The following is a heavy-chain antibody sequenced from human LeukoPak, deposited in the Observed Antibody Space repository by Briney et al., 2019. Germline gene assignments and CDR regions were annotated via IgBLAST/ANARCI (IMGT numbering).Heavy chain of an antibody. CDR3: APQLWDHPGP. V-gene: IGHV3-23*01. Sequence: GGFLRLSCAASGFTFSTFAMIWVRQPPGKGLEWVSSIFPSGGEIHYADSMEGRFIISRDNSKNTLYLHMDSLRAEDTALYYCAPQLWDHPGPWGQGIPVTVSS. J-gene: IGHJ5*02. CDR2: IFPSGGEI. CDR1: GFTFSTFA. D-gene: IGHD3-16*01.